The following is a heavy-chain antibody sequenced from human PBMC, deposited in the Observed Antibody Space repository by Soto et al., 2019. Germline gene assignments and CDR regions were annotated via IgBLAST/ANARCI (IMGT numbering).Heavy chain of an antibody. J-gene: IGHJ4*02. Sequence: SETLSLTCAVSGGSISGSYYYWAWLRQSPGKGPEWIGSVFYTGFTSYNPSLESRVSVSVDTSKSQFSLKLSAVTAEDTAVYYCARDNWNAYFDYWGQGTLVTVSS. CDR3: ARDNWNAYFDY. CDR1: GGSISGSYYY. CDR2: VFYTGFT. D-gene: IGHD1-20*01. V-gene: IGHV4-39*07.